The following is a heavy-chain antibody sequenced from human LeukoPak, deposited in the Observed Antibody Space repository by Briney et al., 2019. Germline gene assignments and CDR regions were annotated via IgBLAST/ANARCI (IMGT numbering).Heavy chain of an antibody. CDR1: GYTLTELS. J-gene: IGHJ4*02. CDR2: FDPEDGET. CDR3: ATAPLLQLPPRYFDY. D-gene: IGHD1-26*01. Sequence: ASVKVSCKVSGYTLTELSMHWVRQAPGKGLEWMGGFDPEDGETIYAQKFQGRVTMTEDTSTDTAYMELNSLRSEDTAVYYCATAPLLQLPPRYFDYWGQGTLVTVSS. V-gene: IGHV1-24*01.